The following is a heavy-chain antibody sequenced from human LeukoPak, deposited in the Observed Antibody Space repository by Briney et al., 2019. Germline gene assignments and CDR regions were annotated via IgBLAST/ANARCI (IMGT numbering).Heavy chain of an antibody. D-gene: IGHD3-16*01. V-gene: IGHV1-3*03. CDR1: GYTFTSYA. CDR2: INAGNGNT. CDR3: ARDRRLGGGAFDI. J-gene: IGHJ3*02. Sequence: VSVKVSCKASGYTFTSYAMHWVRQAPGQRLEWMGWINAGNGNTKYSQEFQGRVAITRDTSASTAYMELSSLRSEDMAVYYCARDRRLGGGAFDIWSQGTMVTVSS.